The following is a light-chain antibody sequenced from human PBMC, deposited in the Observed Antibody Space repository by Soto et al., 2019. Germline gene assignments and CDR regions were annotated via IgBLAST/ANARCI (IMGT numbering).Light chain of an antibody. J-gene: IGKJ5*01. Sequence: EIVMTQSPATLSESPGERATLSCRASQSVGTNLAWYQQKPGQAPRLLIYGASTRATDIPARFSASGSGTEFTLTISSLQSEDFVVYYCQQYNNWPPPITFGQGTRLEIK. CDR2: GAS. CDR1: QSVGTN. CDR3: QQYNNWPPPIT. V-gene: IGKV3-15*01.